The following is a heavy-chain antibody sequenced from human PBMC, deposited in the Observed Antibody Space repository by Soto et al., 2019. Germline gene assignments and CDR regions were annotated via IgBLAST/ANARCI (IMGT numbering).Heavy chain of an antibody. J-gene: IGHJ6*02. CDR2: IYWDDDK. Sequence: QITLKESGPTLVRPTQTLTLTCTFSGFSLSTSGVGVGWIRQPPGKALEWLALIYWDDDKRYSPSLKSRLTIPMDTPNTQVVLTVTNIDPVATATYYCAHSRCGGDCLQSYSSHYYYGMDVWGQGTTVTVSS. D-gene: IGHD2-21*02. V-gene: IGHV2-5*02. CDR3: AHSRCGGDCLQSYSSHYYYGMDV. CDR1: GFSLSTSGVG.